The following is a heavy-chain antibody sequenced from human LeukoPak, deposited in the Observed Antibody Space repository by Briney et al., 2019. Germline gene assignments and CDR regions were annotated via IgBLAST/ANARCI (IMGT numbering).Heavy chain of an antibody. V-gene: IGHV3-33*06. D-gene: IGHD4-23*01. CDR3: AKGHYVGNSEFLDN. Sequence: GGSLRLSCAASGFTFRSFGMYWVRQAPGKGLEWVALIYNDGGLENYLESVRGRFTISRDNSKNTLYLQTNSLRAEDTAVYYCAKGHYVGNSEFLDNWGQGTLVTVSS. CDR2: IYNDGGLE. CDR1: GFTFRSFG. J-gene: IGHJ4*02.